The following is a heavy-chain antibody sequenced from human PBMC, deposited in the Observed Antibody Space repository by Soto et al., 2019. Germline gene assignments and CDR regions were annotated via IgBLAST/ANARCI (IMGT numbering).Heavy chain of an antibody. Sequence: QGHLVQSGAEVKKPGASVKVSCKTSAYTFTRYGISWVRQAPGQGLEWMGWISGYNGDTNYAQNLQARVTMTIDTSTTTAYMELRSLTSDDTAVYYCAKNGQPPYYYYGLDVWGQGTTVTVSS. J-gene: IGHJ6*02. V-gene: IGHV1-18*01. CDR1: AYTFTRYG. CDR3: AKNGQPPYYYYGLDV. CDR2: ISGYNGDT. D-gene: IGHD2-8*01.